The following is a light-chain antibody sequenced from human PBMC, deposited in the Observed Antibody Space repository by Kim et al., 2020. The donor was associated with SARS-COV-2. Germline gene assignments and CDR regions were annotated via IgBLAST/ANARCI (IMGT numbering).Light chain of an antibody. CDR2: AAS. J-gene: IGKJ3*01. Sequence: DIQMTQSPSSLSASVGDRVTITCRASQSISSDLNWYQQKPGKAPKLLIYAASSLQSGVPSRFSGSGSGTDFTLTINSLQPEDLATYYCQQSYSTPDTFGPGTQVDIK. V-gene: IGKV1-39*01. CDR3: QQSYSTPDT. CDR1: QSISSD.